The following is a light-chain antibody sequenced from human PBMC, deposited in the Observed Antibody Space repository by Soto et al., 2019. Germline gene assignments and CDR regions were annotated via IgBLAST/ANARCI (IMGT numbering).Light chain of an antibody. CDR2: GAS. CDR1: QSVSIN. Sequence: EIVMTQSPATLSVSPGERATLSCRASQSVSINLAWYQQKPGQPPRLLIYGASTRATGIPARFSGSGSGRELTLTISRLQFEDFAVYYCQQCNDWPPTFGQGTKVDIK. V-gene: IGKV3-15*01. J-gene: IGKJ1*01. CDR3: QQCNDWPPT.